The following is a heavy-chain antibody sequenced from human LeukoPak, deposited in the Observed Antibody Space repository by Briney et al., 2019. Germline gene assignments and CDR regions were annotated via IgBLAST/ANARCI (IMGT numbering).Heavy chain of an antibody. Sequence: GGSLRLSCAASGFTFSSYAMSWVRQAPGKGLEWVSAISGSGGSTYYADSVKGRFTISRDNSKNTLYLQMNSLRAEDTALYYCAKDYYYDILTGLDYWGQGTLVTVSS. J-gene: IGHJ4*02. CDR1: GFTFSSYA. CDR2: ISGSGGST. D-gene: IGHD3-9*01. V-gene: IGHV3-23*01. CDR3: AKDYYYDILTGLDY.